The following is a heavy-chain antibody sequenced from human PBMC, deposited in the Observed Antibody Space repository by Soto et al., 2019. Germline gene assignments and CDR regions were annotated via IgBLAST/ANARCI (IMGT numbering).Heavy chain of an antibody. CDR3: AREAGSGGVMDV. CDR2: IIPILGIA. J-gene: IGHJ6*03. D-gene: IGHD2-15*01. V-gene: IGHV1-69*04. Sequence: SVKVSCKASGGTFSSYTISWVRQAPGQGLEWMGRIIPILGIANYAQKFQGRATITADKSTSTAYMELSSLRSEDTAVYYCAREAGSGGVMDVWGKGTTVTVSS. CDR1: GGTFSSYT.